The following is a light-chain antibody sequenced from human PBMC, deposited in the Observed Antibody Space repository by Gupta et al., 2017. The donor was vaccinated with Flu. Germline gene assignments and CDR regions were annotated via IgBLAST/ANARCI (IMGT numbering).Light chain of an antibody. V-gene: IGKV3-20*01. J-gene: IGKJ2*03. CDR1: QSVSSSS. CDR3: QQEGSSPYS. Sequence: EIVLTQSPGTLSLSPGERGTLSCRASQSVSSSSLAWYQQKWGQAPRLLIYDASSRATGVPDRFSGSGSGTEFTLTISRLEPEDFAVYYCQQEGSSPYSFGQGTKLEIK. CDR2: DAS.